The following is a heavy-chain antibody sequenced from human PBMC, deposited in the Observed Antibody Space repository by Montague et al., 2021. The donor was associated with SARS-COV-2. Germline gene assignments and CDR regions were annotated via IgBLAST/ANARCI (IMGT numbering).Heavy chain of an antibody. CDR1: GFTVSSNY. CDR2: IYSGGST. CDR3: AAGIVVVVAAGDAFDI. J-gene: IGHJ3*02. D-gene: IGHD2-15*01. V-gene: IGHV3-53*01. Sequence: SLRLSCAASGFTVSSNYMSWVRQAPGKGLEWVSVIYSGGSTYYAXXVKGRFTISRDNSKNTLYLQMNSLRAEDTAVYYCAAGIVVVVAAGDAFDIWGQGTMVTVSS.